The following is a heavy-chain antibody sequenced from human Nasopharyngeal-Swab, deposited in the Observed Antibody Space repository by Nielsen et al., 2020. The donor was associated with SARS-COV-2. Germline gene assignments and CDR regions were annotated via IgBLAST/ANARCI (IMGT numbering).Heavy chain of an antibody. V-gene: IGHV4-39*01. CDR3: AGTYYDFWSGPSGAFDI. CDR2: IYYSGST. D-gene: IGHD3-3*01. J-gene: IGHJ3*02. Sequence: WIRQPPGKGLEWIGRIYYSGSTYYSPTLKSRVTISVDTSKNQFSLKLSSVTAADTAVYYCAGTYYDFWSGPSGAFDIWGQGTMVTVSS.